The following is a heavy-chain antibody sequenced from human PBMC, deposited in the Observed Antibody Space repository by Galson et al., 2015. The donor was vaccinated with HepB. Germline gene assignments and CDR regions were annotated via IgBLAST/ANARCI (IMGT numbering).Heavy chain of an antibody. CDR3: ATKVVPAAIRVYYYYGMDV. J-gene: IGHJ6*02. V-gene: IGHV3-53*01. D-gene: IGHD2-2*02. Sequence: LRLSCAASGFTVSSNYMSWVRQAPGKGLEWVSVIYSGGSTYYADSVKGRFTISRDNSKNTLYLQMNSLRAEDTAVYYCATKVVPAAIRVYYYYGMDVWGQGTTVTVSS. CDR1: GFTVSSNY. CDR2: IYSGGST.